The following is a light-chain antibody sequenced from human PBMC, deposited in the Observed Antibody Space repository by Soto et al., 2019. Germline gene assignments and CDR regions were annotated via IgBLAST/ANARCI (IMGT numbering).Light chain of an antibody. J-gene: IGKJ4*01. V-gene: IGKV3-20*01. CDR3: QQYGSVPLT. CDR1: QSVSTNY. CDR2: GAS. Sequence: EIVLTQSPGTLSLSPGERATLSCRASQSVSTNYFAWYQQKPGQAPRLLIYGASSRATVIPDSFSGSGSGADFTLPISRLEPGYFAVYFCQQYGSVPLTFGGGTKVEIK.